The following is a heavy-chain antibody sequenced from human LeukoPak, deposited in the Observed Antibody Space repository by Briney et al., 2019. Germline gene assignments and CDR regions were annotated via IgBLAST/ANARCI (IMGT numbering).Heavy chain of an antibody. CDR3: VRDRRYDFWSAIVYYYMDV. CDR1: GISFGSYW. Sequence: GGSLRLSCEVSGISFGSYWMNWVRQAPGKGPEWVASIKQNGSEKYYVDSVEGRFTISRDNAKNSLYLQMNSLRVEDTAVYYCVRDRRYDFWSAIVYYYMDVWGKGTTVIVPS. D-gene: IGHD3-3*01. V-gene: IGHV3-7*01. CDR2: IKQNGSEK. J-gene: IGHJ6*03.